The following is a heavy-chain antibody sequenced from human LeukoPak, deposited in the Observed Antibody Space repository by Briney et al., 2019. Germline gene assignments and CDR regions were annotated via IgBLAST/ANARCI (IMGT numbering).Heavy chain of an antibody. D-gene: IGHD6-13*01. CDR1: GFTFTTYW. CDR3: ARVAAAVPDY. Sequence: GGSLRLSCAASGFTFTTYWMTWVRQAPGKGLEWVANLKQDGSDKYYIDSVKGRFTISRDNAKNSLYLQMNSLRAEDAAVYYCARVAAAVPDYWGQGTLVTVSS. CDR2: LKQDGSDK. V-gene: IGHV3-7*04. J-gene: IGHJ4*02.